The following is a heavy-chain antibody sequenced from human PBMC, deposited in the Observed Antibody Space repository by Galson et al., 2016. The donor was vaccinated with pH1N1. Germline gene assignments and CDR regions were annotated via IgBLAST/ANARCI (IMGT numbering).Heavy chain of an antibody. CDR3: VRERAHCGGGVCSKPLDY. J-gene: IGHJ4*02. D-gene: IGHD2-21*01. Sequence: GSLRLSCAASGFRFSDFEMNWVRQAPGKRPEWISYIGSGGSNIYYADSVKGRFAISRDNGRNSLSLQMNNLRAEDTAVYYCVRERAHCGGGVCSKPLDYWGQGTLVTVSS. CDR2: IGSGGSNI. V-gene: IGHV3-48*03. CDR1: GFRFSDFE.